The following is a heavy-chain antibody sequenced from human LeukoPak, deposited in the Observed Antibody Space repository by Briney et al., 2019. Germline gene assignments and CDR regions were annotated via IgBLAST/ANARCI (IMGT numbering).Heavy chain of an antibody. Sequence: PGGSLRLSCAVSGFTFSSYNMNWVRQAPGKGLEWVSSITSSSRYIYYADSVKGRFTISRDNAKSSLYLQMNSLRAEDTAVYYCARDPYSGSYGDYYYYYMDVWGEGTTVTISS. CDR2: ITSSSRYI. V-gene: IGHV3-21*01. J-gene: IGHJ6*03. CDR3: ARDPYSGSYGDYYYYYMDV. CDR1: GFTFSSYN. D-gene: IGHD1-26*01.